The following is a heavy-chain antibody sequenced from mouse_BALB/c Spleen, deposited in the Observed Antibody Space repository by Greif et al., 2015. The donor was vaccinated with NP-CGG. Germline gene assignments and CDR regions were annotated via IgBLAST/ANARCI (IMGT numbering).Heavy chain of an antibody. Sequence: QVQLKQSGAELVKPGASVKLSCKASGYTFISYYMYWVKQRPGQGLEWIGEINPSNGGANLNEKFKSKATLTVDKFSSTAYMQLSSLTSEDSAVYFCTRGRRRDFDFWGQGTTLTVSS. J-gene: IGHJ2*01. D-gene: IGHD1-2*01. CDR2: INPSNGGA. CDR3: TRGRRRDFDF. V-gene: IGHV1S81*02. CDR1: GYTFISYY.